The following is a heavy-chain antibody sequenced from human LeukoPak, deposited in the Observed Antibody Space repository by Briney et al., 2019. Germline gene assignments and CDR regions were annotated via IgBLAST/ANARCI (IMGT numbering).Heavy chain of an antibody. CDR2: IRYDGSNE. D-gene: IGHD6-19*01. Sequence: PGGSLRLSCAASGFTFSSYGMHWVRQAPGKGLEWEAFIRYDGSNEYYADSVKGRFTISRDNSKNTLYLQTNSLRAEDTAAYYCAKGPSGWYQYYFDYWGQGTLVTVSS. CDR3: AKGPSGWYQYYFDY. CDR1: GFTFSSYG. V-gene: IGHV3-30*02. J-gene: IGHJ4*02.